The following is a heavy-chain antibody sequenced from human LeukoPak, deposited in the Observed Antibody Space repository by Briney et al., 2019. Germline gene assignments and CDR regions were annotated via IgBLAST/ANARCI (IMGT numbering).Heavy chain of an antibody. Sequence: GGSLRLSCAASGFNFVNTWMHWVRQAPGKGLEWVSVIYSGGSTYYADSVKGRFTISRDNSKNTLYLQMNSLRAEDTAVYYCARHDWFDPWGQGTLVTVSS. J-gene: IGHJ5*02. CDR3: ARHDWFDP. CDR1: GFNFVNTW. CDR2: IYSGGST. V-gene: IGHV3-66*04.